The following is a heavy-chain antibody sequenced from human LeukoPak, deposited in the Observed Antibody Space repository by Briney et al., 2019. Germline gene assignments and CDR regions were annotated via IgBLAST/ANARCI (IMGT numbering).Heavy chain of an antibody. Sequence: GGSLRLSCAASGFTFSSYSMNWVRQAPGKGLEWVSCIISSSRYIYYADSVKGRSTISRDNAKKSLYLQMNSLRAEDTAVDYCARAPRQDYYDSSGYPRMDAFDIWGQGTMVTVSS. CDR3: ARAPRQDYYDSSGYPRMDAFDI. V-gene: IGHV3-21*01. CDR2: IISSSRYI. CDR1: GFTFSSYS. D-gene: IGHD3-22*01. J-gene: IGHJ3*02.